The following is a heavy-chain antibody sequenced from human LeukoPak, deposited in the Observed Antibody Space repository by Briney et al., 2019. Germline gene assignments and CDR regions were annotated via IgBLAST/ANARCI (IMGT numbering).Heavy chain of an antibody. CDR1: GGSVSSGSYY. CDR3: ARVPSGVRGIIIDY. J-gene: IGHJ4*02. V-gene: IGHV4-61*01. CDR2: VYYSGST. Sequence: PSETLSLTCTVSGGSVSSGSYYWRWLRQPPGKGLEWIGYVYYSGSTNYNPSLKSRVTVSVDTSKNQFSLKLSSVTAADTAVYYCARVPSGVRGIIIDYWGQGTLVTVSS. D-gene: IGHD3-10*01.